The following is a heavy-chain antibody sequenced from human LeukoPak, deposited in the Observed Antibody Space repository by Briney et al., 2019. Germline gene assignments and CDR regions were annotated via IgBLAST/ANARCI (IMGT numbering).Heavy chain of an antibody. CDR1: GFTFDDYA. CDR3: AKAGSSGYYFDAFDS. V-gene: IGHV3-9*03. J-gene: IGHJ3*02. D-gene: IGHD3-22*01. Sequence: PGRSLRLSCAASGFTFDDYAMHWVRQAPGKGLEWVSGISWNSGSIGYADSVKGRFTISRDNAKNSLYLQMNSLRAEDMALYYCAKAGSSGYYFDAFDSWGQGTMVTVSS. CDR2: ISWNSGSI.